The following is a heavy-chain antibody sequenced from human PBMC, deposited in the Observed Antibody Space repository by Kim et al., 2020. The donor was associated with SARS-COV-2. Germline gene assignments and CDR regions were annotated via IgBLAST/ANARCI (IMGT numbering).Heavy chain of an antibody. V-gene: IGHV4-34*01. CDR1: GGSFSGYY. J-gene: IGHJ5*02. D-gene: IGHD6-13*01. CDR2: INHSGST. Sequence: SETPSLTCAVYGGSFSGYYWSWIRQPPGKGLEWIGEINHSGSTNYNPSLKSRVTISVDTSKNQFSLKLSSVTAADTAVYYCARGYPRYSSSWYTGWFDPWGQGTLVTVSS. CDR3: ARGYPRYSSSWYTGWFDP.